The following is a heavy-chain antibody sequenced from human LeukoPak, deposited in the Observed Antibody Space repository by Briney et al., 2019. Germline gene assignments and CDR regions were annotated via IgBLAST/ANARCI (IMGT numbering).Heavy chain of an antibody. J-gene: IGHJ6*03. CDR3: ARAPPKYGYYCMDV. V-gene: IGHV3-48*01. Sequence: PSGGSLRLSCAASGFTFSSCSMNWVRQAPGKGLEWVSHISGSSTTIYYADSVKCRFTISRDNAKNSLFLQMNSLPAEDTAVYYCARAPPKYGYYCMDVWGEGTTVTVSS. D-gene: IGHD4-17*01. CDR2: ISGSSTTI. CDR1: GFTFSSCS.